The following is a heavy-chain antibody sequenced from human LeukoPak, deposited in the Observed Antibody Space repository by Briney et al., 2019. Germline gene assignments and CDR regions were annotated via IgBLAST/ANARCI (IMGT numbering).Heavy chain of an antibody. J-gene: IGHJ4*02. CDR2: IYYSGST. Sequence: PSETLSLTCTVSGGSISNYYWSWIRQPPGKGLEWIGYIYYSGSTKYNPSLKSRVTISVDTSKNQFSLELSSVTAADTAVYYCARTRYCISTSCYFDYWGQGTLVTAS. D-gene: IGHD2-2*01. CDR1: GGSISNYY. V-gene: IGHV4-59*01. CDR3: ARTRYCISTSCYFDY.